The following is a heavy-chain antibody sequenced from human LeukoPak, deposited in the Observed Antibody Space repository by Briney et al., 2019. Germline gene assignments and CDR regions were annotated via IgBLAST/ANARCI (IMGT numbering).Heavy chain of an antibody. V-gene: IGHV5-10-1*01. J-gene: IGHJ4*02. CDR2: IDPSDSYT. CDR3: ARHPISDY. D-gene: IGHD1-14*01. Sequence: GESLKISCKGSGYSFSSYWINWVRQMPGKGLEWVGRIDPSDSYTNYNPFFRGHVTIADDKSISTAYLQWSSLMASDTAMYSCARHPISDYWGQGTQVTVSS. CDR1: GYSFSSYW.